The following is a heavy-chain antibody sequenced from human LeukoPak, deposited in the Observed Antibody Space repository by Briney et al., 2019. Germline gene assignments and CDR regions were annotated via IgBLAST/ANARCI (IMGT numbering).Heavy chain of an antibody. CDR3: AKAYYDFWSGYPPYYGMDV. J-gene: IGHJ6*02. CDR2: ISYDGSDK. Sequence: GGSLRLSCAASGFTFNSYSMFWVRQAPGKGLEWVAVISYDGSDKSYADSVKGRFTISRDNSKNTLYLQMNSLRAEDTAVYYCAKAYYDFWSGYPPYYGMDVWGQGTTVTVSS. D-gene: IGHD3-3*01. CDR1: GFTFNSYS. V-gene: IGHV3-30*04.